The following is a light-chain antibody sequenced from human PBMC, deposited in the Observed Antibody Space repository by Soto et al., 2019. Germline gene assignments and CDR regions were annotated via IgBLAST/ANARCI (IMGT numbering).Light chain of an antibody. CDR3: SSYTTSSALV. CDR2: EVS. CDR1: SSDVGGYDY. V-gene: IGLV2-14*01. J-gene: IGLJ2*01. Sequence: QSVLTQPASVSGSPGQSITISCTGTSSDVGGYDYVSWYQQHPAKVPKLIIYEVSKRPSGVSHRFSGSKSGNTASLTISGLQTEDEADYYCSSYTTSSALVFGGGTKVTV.